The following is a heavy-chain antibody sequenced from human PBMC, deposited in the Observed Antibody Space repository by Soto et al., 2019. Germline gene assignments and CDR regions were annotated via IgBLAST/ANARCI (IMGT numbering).Heavy chain of an antibody. Sequence: PGGSLRLSCAASGFTFSSYWMHWVRQAPGKGLVWVSRINSDGSSTSYADSVKGRFTISRDNAKNTLYLQMDSLRAEDTAVYYCGRGEHIVALKSSNNYFDFWGQGTLVTVSS. CDR1: GFTFSSYW. J-gene: IGHJ4*02. D-gene: IGHD5-12*01. V-gene: IGHV3-74*01. CDR2: INSDGSST. CDR3: GRGEHIVALKSSNNYFDF.